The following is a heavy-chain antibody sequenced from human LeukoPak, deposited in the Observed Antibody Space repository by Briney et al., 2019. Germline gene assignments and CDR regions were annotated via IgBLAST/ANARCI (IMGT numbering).Heavy chain of an antibody. J-gene: IGHJ4*02. CDR3: ARGTDVVARGYYLDY. Sequence: ASVKVSCKASGGTFSSYAISWVRQAPGQGLEWMGGIIPIFGTANYAQKFQGRVTITADESTSTAYMELSSLRSEDTAVYYCARGTDVVARGYYLDYWGQGTLVTVSS. V-gene: IGHV1-69*13. D-gene: IGHD2-21*01. CDR1: GGTFSSYA. CDR2: IIPIFGTA.